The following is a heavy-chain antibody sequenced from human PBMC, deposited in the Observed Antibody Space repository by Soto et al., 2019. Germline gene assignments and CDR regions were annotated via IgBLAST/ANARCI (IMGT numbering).Heavy chain of an antibody. Sequence: PSETLSLTCAVYGGSFSGYYWSWIRQPPGKGLEWIGEINHSGSTNYDPSLKSRVTISVDTSKNQFSLKLSSVTAADTAVYYCARLGGPYYYYYMDVWGKGTTVTVSS. J-gene: IGHJ6*03. V-gene: IGHV4-34*01. CDR1: GGSFSGYY. CDR3: ARLGGPYYYYYMDV. D-gene: IGHD2-15*01. CDR2: INHSGST.